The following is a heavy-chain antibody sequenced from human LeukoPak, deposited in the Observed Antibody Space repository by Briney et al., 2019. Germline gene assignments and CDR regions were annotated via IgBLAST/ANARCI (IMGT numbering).Heavy chain of an antibody. Sequence: GGSLRLSCATSGFIFSPYAMHWVRQAPGKGLEWISYISGGTTTVFYADSVKGRFTISRDNAKNSLYLQMNSLRAEDTAIYYCAKSEGGRCLLPSDFWGQGTLVTVSS. V-gene: IGHV3-48*04. CDR3: AKSEGGRCLLPSDF. D-gene: IGHD2-15*01. J-gene: IGHJ4*02. CDR1: GFIFSPYA. CDR2: ISGGTTTV.